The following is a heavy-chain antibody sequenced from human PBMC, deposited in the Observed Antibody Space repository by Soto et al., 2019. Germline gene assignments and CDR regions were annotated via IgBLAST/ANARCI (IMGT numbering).Heavy chain of an antibody. Sequence: QVQLVESGGGVVQPGTSLRLSCAASGFTFKTHAMHWVRQAPGKGLEWMAVIANDGNEKFYADSVKGRFTISRDNSKNALYLQIHTLRNEHTAVYYCGKDVGDYVPYYYGVDVWGQGTTVTVSS. CDR2: IANDGNEK. D-gene: IGHD3-10*02. J-gene: IGHJ6*02. V-gene: IGHV3-30*18. CDR3: GKDVGDYVPYYYGVDV. CDR1: GFTFKTHA.